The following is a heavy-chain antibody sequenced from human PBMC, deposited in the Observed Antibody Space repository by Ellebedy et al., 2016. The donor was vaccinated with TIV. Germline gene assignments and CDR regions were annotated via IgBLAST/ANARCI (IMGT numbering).Heavy chain of an antibody. CDR1: GGSVKGNIYY. CDR3: VGAGRQPLALDS. D-gene: IGHD3-10*01. CDR2: IYWSGTN. Sequence: GSLRLSCPVSGGSVKGNIYYWGWVRQPPGKGLEWIGSIYWSGTNYYNPSLKSRLSISVDTSKNLFSLQLSSVTAADTAVYYCVGAGRQPLALDSWGQGTLVTVSS. J-gene: IGHJ4*02. V-gene: IGHV4-39*01.